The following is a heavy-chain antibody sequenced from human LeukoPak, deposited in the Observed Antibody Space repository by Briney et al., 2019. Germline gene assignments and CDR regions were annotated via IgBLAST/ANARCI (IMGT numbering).Heavy chain of an antibody. CDR2: INPNSGGT. D-gene: IGHD3-10*01. Sequence: GASVKVSCKASGHTFTGYYMHWVRQAPGQGLEWMGWINPNSGGTNYAQKFQGRVTMTRDTSISTSYMELSRLRSDDTAVYYCARDPTLLWFGELLPYYYYYGMDVWGQGTTVTVSS. CDR3: ARDPTLLWFGELLPYYYYYGMDV. J-gene: IGHJ6*02. CDR1: GHTFTGYY. V-gene: IGHV1-2*02.